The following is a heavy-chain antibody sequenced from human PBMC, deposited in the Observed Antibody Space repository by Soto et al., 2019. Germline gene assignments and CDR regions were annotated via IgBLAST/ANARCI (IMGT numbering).Heavy chain of an antibody. D-gene: IGHD3-22*01. CDR1: GGSMSSGDYY. V-gene: IGHV4-30-4*01. CDR3: ASDSYYEPPPNY. CDR2: IYYSGST. J-gene: IGHJ4*02. Sequence: PSXTLSLTCTVSGGSMSSGDYYWSWIRQPPGKGLEWIGYIYYSGSTYYNPSLKSRVTISVDTSKNQFSLKLSSVTAADTAVYYCASDSYYEPPPNYWGQGTLVTVSS.